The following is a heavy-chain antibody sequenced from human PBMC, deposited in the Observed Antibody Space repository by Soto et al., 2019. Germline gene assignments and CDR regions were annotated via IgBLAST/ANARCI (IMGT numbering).Heavy chain of an antibody. CDR2: ISSNGGST. J-gene: IGHJ4*02. V-gene: IGHV3-64*01. CDR1: GFTFSSYA. CDR3: ARDILTGYYPPSFDY. D-gene: IGHD3-9*01. Sequence: GGSLRLSCAASGFTFSSYAMHWVRQAPGKGLEYVSAISSNGGSTYYANSVKGRFTISRDNSKNTLYLQMGSLRAEDMAVYYCARDILTGYYPPSFDYWGQGTLVTVSS.